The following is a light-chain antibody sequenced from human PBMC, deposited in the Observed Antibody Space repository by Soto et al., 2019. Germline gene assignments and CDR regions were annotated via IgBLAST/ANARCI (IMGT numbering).Light chain of an antibody. CDR3: QQYNKWPLT. Sequence: EIVMTQSPATLSVSPGEKATLSCRASQSVSNNLAWHQQKPGQAPRLLIYFASTRTTGIPARFSGSGSGTEFSLTISSLQSEDFAVYYCQQYNKWPLTFGGGTKVETK. CDR1: QSVSNN. V-gene: IGKV3-15*01. CDR2: FAS. J-gene: IGKJ4*01.